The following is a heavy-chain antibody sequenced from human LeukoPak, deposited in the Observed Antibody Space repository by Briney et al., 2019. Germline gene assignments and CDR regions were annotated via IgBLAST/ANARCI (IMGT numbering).Heavy chain of an antibody. Sequence: GESLKISCKVSGYSFTSYCIGWVRQMPGKGLEWMGIIYPGDSGPTYSPSFQGQVTISVDKSINTAYLQWSSLQASDTAMYYWGMSGDRVPLQDDVFDVWGQGTMVTVPT. CDR1: GYSFTSYC. CDR2: IYPGDSGP. D-gene: IGHD1-26*01. CDR3: GMSGDRVPLQDDVFDV. V-gene: IGHV5-51*01. J-gene: IGHJ3*01.